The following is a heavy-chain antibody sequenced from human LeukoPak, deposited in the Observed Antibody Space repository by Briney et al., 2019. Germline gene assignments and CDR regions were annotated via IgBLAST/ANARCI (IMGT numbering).Heavy chain of an antibody. CDR3: ARDSSGYYLPAFDI. CDR1: GFTVSSNY. J-gene: IGHJ3*02. Sequence: PGGSLRLSCAASGFTVSSNYMSWVRQGQGPGLERVSVIYSGGSTYSEDSVKGRFTISRDNSKNTLYLQMNSLRAEDTAVYYCARDSSGYYLPAFDIWGQGTMVTVSS. V-gene: IGHV3-53*01. D-gene: IGHD3-22*01. CDR2: IYSGGST.